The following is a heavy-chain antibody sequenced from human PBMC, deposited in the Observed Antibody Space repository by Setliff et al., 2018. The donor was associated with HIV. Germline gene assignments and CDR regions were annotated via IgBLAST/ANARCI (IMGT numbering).Heavy chain of an antibody. J-gene: IGHJ5*01. V-gene: IGHV1-46*02. D-gene: IGHD4-4*01. CDR3: ARGNGWFDF. CDR2: VSPFDDGT. CDR1: GYYFNIDY. Sequence: ASVKVSCKTFGYYFNIDYMHWVRQAPGQGLEWMAMVSPFDDGTNYAQKFQGRVTMTSDTSTSTVYMELSSLRSEDTAVYYCARGNGWFDFWGQGTLVTVSS.